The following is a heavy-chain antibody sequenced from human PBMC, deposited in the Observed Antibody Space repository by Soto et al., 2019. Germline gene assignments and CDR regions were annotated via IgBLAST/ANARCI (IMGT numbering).Heavy chain of an antibody. D-gene: IGHD3-22*01. CDR3: ARIGLGDSSGYYSTGGMDV. CDR1: GLSLSTSGMC. V-gene: IGHV2-70*01. J-gene: IGHJ6*02. Sequence: SGPTLVNPTQTLTLTCTFSGLSLSTSGMCVSWIRQPPGKALEWLALIDWDDDKYYSTSLKTRLTISKDTSKNQVVLTMTNMDPVDTATYYCARIGLGDSSGYYSTGGMDVWGQGTTVTVSS. CDR2: IDWDDDK.